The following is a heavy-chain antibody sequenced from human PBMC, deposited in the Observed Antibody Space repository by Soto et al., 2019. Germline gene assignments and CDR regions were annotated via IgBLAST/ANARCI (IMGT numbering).Heavy chain of an antibody. D-gene: IGHD1-26*01. Sequence: QVQLQESGPGLVKPSQTLSLTCTVSGGSISSDDYYWSWIRQPPGKGLEWIAYMYYSGSTYYDPSLKSRVAISVDTSTNQFSLKLSSVTAADTAVYYCARGEGYALDVWGQGTTVTVSS. CDR1: GGSISSDDYY. CDR3: ARGEGYALDV. J-gene: IGHJ6*02. V-gene: IGHV4-30-4*01. CDR2: MYYSGST.